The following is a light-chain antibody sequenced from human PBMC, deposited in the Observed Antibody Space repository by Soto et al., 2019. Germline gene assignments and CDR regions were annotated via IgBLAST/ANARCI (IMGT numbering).Light chain of an antibody. V-gene: IGKV3-20*01. CDR2: GAS. Sequence: ELVLTQSPGTLSLSPGERATLSCRASQSVSSSYLAWYQQKPGQAPRLLIYGASSRATGIPDRFSGSGSGTDFTLTISRQEPEDFAVYYCQQYGSSPRTFGQGTKVDIK. CDR1: QSVSSSY. CDR3: QQYGSSPRT. J-gene: IGKJ1*01.